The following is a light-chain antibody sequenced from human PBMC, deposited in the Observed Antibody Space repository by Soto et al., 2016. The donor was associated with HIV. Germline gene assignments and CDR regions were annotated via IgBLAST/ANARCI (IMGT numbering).Light chain of an antibody. V-gene: IGLV3-1*01. CDR1: NLGNTY. J-gene: IGLJ1*01. CDR2: QDT. CDR3: QAWDSSTTLYV. Sequence: SYELTQPPSVSVSPGQTASITCSGYNLGNTYASWYQQKPGQSPVLVIYQDTRRPSGIPERFSGSNSGDTATLTISGTQAMDEADYYCQAWDSSTTLYVFGTGTKVTVL.